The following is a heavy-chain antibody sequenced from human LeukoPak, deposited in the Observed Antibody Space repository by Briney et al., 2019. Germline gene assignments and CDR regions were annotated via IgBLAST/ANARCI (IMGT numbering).Heavy chain of an antibody. CDR1: GFTFNNYG. Sequence: GGSLRLSCAASGFTFNNYGMHWVRQAPGKGLEWLAFIRYDGSNTYYADSMKGRFTISRDNSKNTLYLQMNSLRAEDTAVYYCAKDRVGATLYFDYWGQGTLVTVSS. J-gene: IGHJ4*02. CDR2: IRYDGSNT. V-gene: IGHV3-30*02. CDR3: AKDRVGATLYFDY. D-gene: IGHD1-26*01.